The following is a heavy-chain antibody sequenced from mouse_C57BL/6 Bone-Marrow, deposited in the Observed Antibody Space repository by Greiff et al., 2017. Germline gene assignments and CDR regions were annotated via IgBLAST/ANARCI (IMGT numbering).Heavy chain of an antibody. Sequence: LQQSGAELARPGASVKLSCKASGYTFTSYGISWVKQRTGQGLEWIGEIYPRRCNTYYSEKFKGKATLTADKSSSTEDMELRSLTSEDAAVYFSARKVYYYGSSYHDFDYWGQGTTLTVSS. CDR3: ARKVYYYGSSYHDFDY. CDR2: IYPRRCNT. CDR1: GYTFTSYG. V-gene: IGHV1-81*01. J-gene: IGHJ2*01. D-gene: IGHD1-1*01.